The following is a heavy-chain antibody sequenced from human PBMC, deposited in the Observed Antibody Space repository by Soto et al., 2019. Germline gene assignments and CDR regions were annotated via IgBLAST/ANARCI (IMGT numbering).Heavy chain of an antibody. Sequence: GASVKVSCKASGYTFTSYDINWVRQATGQGLEWMGWMNPNSGNTGYAQKFQGRVTMTRNTSISTAYMELSSLRSEDTAVYYCARAPYPRTYYYFWSGYYTTRDYYYYYMDVWGKGTTVTVSS. CDR2: MNPNSGNT. V-gene: IGHV1-8*01. J-gene: IGHJ6*03. CDR1: GYTFTSYD. D-gene: IGHD3-3*01. CDR3: ARAPYPRTYYYFWSGYYTTRDYYYYYMDV.